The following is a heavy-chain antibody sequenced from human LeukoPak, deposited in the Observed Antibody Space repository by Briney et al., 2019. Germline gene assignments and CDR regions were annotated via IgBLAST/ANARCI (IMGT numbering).Heavy chain of an antibody. Sequence: RASVKVSCKASGYTFTSYYMHWVRQAPGQGLEWMGIINPSGGSTSYAQKFQGRVTMTRDTSTSTVYMELSSLRSEDTAVYYCARDRYCSSTSCLATPQNGMDVWGQGTTVTVSS. CDR3: ARDRYCSSTSCLATPQNGMDV. J-gene: IGHJ6*02. CDR1: GYTFTSYY. CDR2: INPSGGST. D-gene: IGHD2-2*01. V-gene: IGHV1-46*01.